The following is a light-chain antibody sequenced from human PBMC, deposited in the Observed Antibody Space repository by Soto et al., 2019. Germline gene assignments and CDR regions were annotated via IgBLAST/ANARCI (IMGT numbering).Light chain of an antibody. Sequence: DIQLTQSPSSLSASVGDRVTITCRASQSISNYLNWYQHRPGKAPNLLIYAASSLQSGVPSRFSGSESGTDFTLTITSLQPEDSATYYRQQSYSTPITFGQGTRLEIK. CDR3: QQSYSTPIT. CDR2: AAS. V-gene: IGKV1-39*01. CDR1: QSISNY. J-gene: IGKJ5*01.